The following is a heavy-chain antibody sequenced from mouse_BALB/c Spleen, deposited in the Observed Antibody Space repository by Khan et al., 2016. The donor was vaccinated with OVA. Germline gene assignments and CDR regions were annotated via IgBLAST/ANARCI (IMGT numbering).Heavy chain of an antibody. CDR3: AREEALYYFDY. Sequence: VELVESGAELVRPGASVKLSCKTSGYIFTSYWIHWVKQRSGQGLEWIARIYPGTNNTYYNEKLKDKATLTADKSSSTVYMQRSRLKSEYSVVYFCAREEALYYFDYWGQGTTLTVSS. CDR2: IYPGTNNT. V-gene: IGHV1-76*01. J-gene: IGHJ2*01. CDR1: GYIFTSYW.